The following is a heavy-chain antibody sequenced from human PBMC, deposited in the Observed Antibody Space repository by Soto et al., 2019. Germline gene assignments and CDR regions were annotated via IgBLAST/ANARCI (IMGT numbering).Heavy chain of an antibody. D-gene: IGHD2-15*01. CDR1: GGTFSSYA. CDR3: ARVGGYGRGGSCYSGWFDP. CDR2: SIPIFGTA. Sequence: QVHLVQSGAEVKKPGASVKVSCNDSGGTFSSYAISWVRQDPGQGLEWMGGSIPIFGTANYAQKFQGRVTITADESTSTAYMERSRLRSEDTAVYYCARVGGYGRGGSCYSGWFDPWGQGTLVTVSS. V-gene: IGHV1-69*01. J-gene: IGHJ5*02.